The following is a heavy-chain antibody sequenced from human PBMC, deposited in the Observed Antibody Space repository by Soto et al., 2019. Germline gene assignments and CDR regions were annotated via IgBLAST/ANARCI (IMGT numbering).Heavy chain of an antibody. D-gene: IGHD2-2*01. J-gene: IGHJ5*02. V-gene: IGHV4-38-2*02. Sequence: SETLSLTCAVSGYSISSGYYWGRIRQPPGKGLEWIGSIYHSGSTYYNPSLKSRVTISVDTSKNQFSLKLSSVTAADTAVYYCARDDCSSTSCYRHNWFDPWGQGTLVTVSS. CDR3: ARDDCSSTSCYRHNWFDP. CDR2: IYHSGST. CDR1: GYSISSGYY.